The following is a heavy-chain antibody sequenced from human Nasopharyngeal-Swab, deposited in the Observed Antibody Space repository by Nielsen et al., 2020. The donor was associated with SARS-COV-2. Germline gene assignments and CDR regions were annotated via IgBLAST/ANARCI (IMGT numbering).Heavy chain of an antibody. CDR3: FIGHYMDS. J-gene: IGHJ6*03. V-gene: IGHV3-7*01. CDR2: IKEDGNEQ. Sequence: GESLKISCAASGFTFSAFWMSWVRQAPGRGLEWVANIKEDGNEQYYADSVKGQFTISRDNGKSSLVLEMNSLRAEDTAIYYCFIGHYMDSWGKGTAVIVSS. CDR1: GFTFSAFW.